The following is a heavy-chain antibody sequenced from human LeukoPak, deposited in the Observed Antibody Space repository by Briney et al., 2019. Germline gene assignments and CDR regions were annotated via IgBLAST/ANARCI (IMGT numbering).Heavy chain of an antibody. Sequence: GGSLRLSCAASGFSFSSYWMNWVRQAPGKGLEWVAFIRYDGSNKYYADSVKGRFTISRDNSKNTLYLQMNSLRAEDTAVYYCAKDGGEGAVARYYFDYWGQGTLVTVSS. V-gene: IGHV3-30*02. CDR2: IRYDGSNK. CDR3: AKDGGEGAVARYYFDY. CDR1: GFSFSSYW. J-gene: IGHJ4*02. D-gene: IGHD6-19*01.